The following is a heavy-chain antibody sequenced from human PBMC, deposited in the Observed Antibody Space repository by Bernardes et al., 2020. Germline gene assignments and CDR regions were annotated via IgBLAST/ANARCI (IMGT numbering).Heavy chain of an antibody. V-gene: IGHV3-23*01. J-gene: IGHJ6*04. CDR3: AKAVDYYYYYGMDV. Sequence: GGSLRLSCAASGFTFSSYAMSWVRQAPGKGLEWVSAISGSGGSTYYADSVKGRFTISRDNSKNTLYLQMNSLRAEDTAVYYCAKAVDYYYYYGMDVWGKGTTVTVAS. CDR2: ISGSGGST. CDR1: GFTFSSYA.